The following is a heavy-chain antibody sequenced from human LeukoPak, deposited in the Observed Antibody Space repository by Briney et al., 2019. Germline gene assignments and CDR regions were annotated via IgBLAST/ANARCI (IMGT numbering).Heavy chain of an antibody. CDR3: ARVSSSGYYVFDY. V-gene: IGHV3-48*03. J-gene: IGHJ4*02. CDR1: GFTFSSYD. Sequence: GGSLRLSCAASGFTFSSYDMNWVRQAPGKGLEWVSYISSGASAIYYADSVEGRFTISRDNAQNSLYLQMNSLRAEDTAVYYCARVSSSGYYVFDYWGQGTLVTVSS. D-gene: IGHD6-19*01. CDR2: ISSGASAI.